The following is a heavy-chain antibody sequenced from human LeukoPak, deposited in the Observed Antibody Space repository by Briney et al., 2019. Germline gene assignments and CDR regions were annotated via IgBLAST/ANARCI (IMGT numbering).Heavy chain of an antibody. CDR3: ATKTDWSYFEY. D-gene: IGHD1-1*01. J-gene: IGHJ4*02. V-gene: IGHV3-30*03. CDR1: GFTFSSYG. CDR2: ISYDGSNK. Sequence: GGSLRLSCAASGFTFSSYGMHWVRQAPGKGLEWVAVISYDGSNKYYADSVKGRFTISRDNSKNTLYAQMSSLRAEDTAVYYCATKTDWSYFEYWGQGTLVTVSS.